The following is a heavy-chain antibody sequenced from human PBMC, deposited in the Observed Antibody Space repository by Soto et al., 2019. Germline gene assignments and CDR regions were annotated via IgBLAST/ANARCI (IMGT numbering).Heavy chain of an antibody. V-gene: IGHV3-64D*08. CDR1: GFNFGNFA. CDR3: VKARGVSPSDDAFDS. D-gene: IGHD2-8*01. J-gene: IGHJ3*02. Sequence: EVQLVESGGGLVQPGGSLRLSCSASGFNFGNFAMDWARQAPGQGLEYVSAIRTDGRSTNYADSVKGRFTISRDNSRNTLYLQMSSLRTEDTAVYYCVKARGVSPSDDAFDSWGQGTRVTVSS. CDR2: IRTDGRST.